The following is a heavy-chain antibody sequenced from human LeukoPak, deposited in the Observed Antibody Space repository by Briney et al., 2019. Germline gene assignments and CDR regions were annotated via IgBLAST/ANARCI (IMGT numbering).Heavy chain of an antibody. CDR2: IRYDENTK. V-gene: IGHV3-30*02. Sequence: PRGSLRLSRTASGFPFRSYGMQWVRQAPGKGLERVACIRYDENTKYYADSVKGRFTVSRDNSENTLFLQMNSLRAEDTAVYYCAKENTRDGYRHFHYWGQGTLVTVSS. CDR3: AKENTRDGYRHFHY. J-gene: IGHJ4*02. CDR1: GFPFRSYG. D-gene: IGHD5-24*01.